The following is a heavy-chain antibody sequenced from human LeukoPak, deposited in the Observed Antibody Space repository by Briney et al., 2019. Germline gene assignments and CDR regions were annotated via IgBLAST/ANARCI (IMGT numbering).Heavy chain of an antibody. J-gene: IGHJ4*02. CDR2: IYHSGST. V-gene: IGHV4-4*02. CDR1: GGSISSSNW. Sequence: PSETLSLTCAVSGGSISSSNWWSWVRQPPGKGLEWIGEIYHSGSTNYNPSLKSRVTISVDKSKNQFSLKLSSVTAADTAVYYCATGPDYGDYAFDYWGQGTLVTVSS. D-gene: IGHD4-17*01. CDR3: ATGPDYGDYAFDY.